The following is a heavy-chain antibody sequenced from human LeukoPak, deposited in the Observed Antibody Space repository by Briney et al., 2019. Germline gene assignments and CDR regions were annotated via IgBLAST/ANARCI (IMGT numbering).Heavy chain of an antibody. V-gene: IGHV1-18*01. CDR3: ARAEQWLYYFDY. J-gene: IGHJ4*02. Sequence: ASVKVSCKASGYTFTRYGISWVRQAPGQGLEWMGWISAYNGNTNYAQKLQGRVTMTTDTSTSTAYMELSRLRSDDTAVYYCARAEQWLYYFDYWGQGTLVTVSS. D-gene: IGHD6-19*01. CDR1: GYTFTRYG. CDR2: ISAYNGNT.